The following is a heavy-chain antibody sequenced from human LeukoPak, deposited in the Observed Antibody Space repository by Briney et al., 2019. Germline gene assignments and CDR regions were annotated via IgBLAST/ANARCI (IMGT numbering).Heavy chain of an antibody. CDR3: ATPIGDSSSSEE. D-gene: IGHD6-13*01. Sequence: SETLSLTCAVYGGSFSGNYCAWIRQPPGKGLEWIGELNDSGSTNYNPALKSRVTISLDTSKNQFSLRLSSVTAADTAVYYCATPIGDSSSSEEWGQGTLVTVSS. V-gene: IGHV4-34*01. J-gene: IGHJ4*02. CDR2: LNDSGST. CDR1: GGSFSGNY.